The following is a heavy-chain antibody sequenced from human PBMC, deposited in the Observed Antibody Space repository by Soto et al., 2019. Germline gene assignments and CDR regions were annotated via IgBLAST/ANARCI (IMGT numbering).Heavy chain of an antibody. J-gene: IGHJ5*02. CDR2: IWYDGSNK. CDR1: GFTFSSYG. CDR3: ASWRLQGFDP. Sequence: QVQLVESGGGVVQPGRSLRLSCAASGFTFSSYGMHWVRQAPGKGLEWVAVIWYDGSNKYYADSVKGRFTISRDNSKNTMYLQMNSLRAEDTAVYYCASWRLQGFDPWGQGTLVTVSS. V-gene: IGHV3-33*01. D-gene: IGHD4-4*01.